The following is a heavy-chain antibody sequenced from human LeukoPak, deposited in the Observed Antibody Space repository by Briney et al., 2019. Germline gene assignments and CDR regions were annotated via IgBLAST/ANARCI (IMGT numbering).Heavy chain of an antibody. Sequence: SGPTLVKPTQTLTLTCTFSGFSLSTSGVGVGWIRQPPGKALEWLALIYWNDDKRYSPSLKSRLTITKDTSKNQVVLTMTNMDPVDTATYYCAHRRGEQQLVLRVLDFDYWGRGTLVTVSS. CDR2: IYWNDDK. V-gene: IGHV2-5*01. CDR3: AHRRGEQQLVLRVLDFDY. CDR1: GFSLSTSGVG. J-gene: IGHJ4*02. D-gene: IGHD6-13*01.